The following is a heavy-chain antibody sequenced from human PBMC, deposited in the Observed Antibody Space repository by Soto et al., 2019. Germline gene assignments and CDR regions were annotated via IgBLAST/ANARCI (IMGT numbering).Heavy chain of an antibody. J-gene: IGHJ4*02. Sequence: GGSLRLSCEASGFIFSSHWMRWARQAPGKGLEWVASIKEDGSQTYYVDSVKGRFTTSRDNAKNSMYLQMNSLRAEDTAVYYCARKVFTYDNVDYWGQGTLVTVSS. D-gene: IGHD3-22*01. CDR1: GFIFSSHW. CDR2: IKEDGSQT. CDR3: ARKVFTYDNVDY. V-gene: IGHV3-7*05.